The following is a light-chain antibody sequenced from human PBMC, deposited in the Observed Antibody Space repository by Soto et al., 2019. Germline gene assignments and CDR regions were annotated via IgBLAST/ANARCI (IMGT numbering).Light chain of an antibody. CDR2: DVS. Sequence: QSALTQPRSVSGSPGQSVTISCIGTSSDVGGYNYVSWYQQHPGKAPKIMIYDVSKRPSGVPDRFSGSKSGNTASLTISGLQAEDEADYYCCSYAGSYTGVFGGGTKLTVL. V-gene: IGLV2-11*01. J-gene: IGLJ2*01. CDR3: CSYAGSYTGV. CDR1: SSDVGGYNY.